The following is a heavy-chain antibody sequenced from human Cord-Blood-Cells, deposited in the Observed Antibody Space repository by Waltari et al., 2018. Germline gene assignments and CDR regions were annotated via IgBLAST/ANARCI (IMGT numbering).Heavy chain of an antibody. V-gene: IGHV3-30*04. J-gene: IGHJ4*02. D-gene: IGHD3-22*01. CDR3: ARDYYDSSGYYY. Sequence: QVQLVESGGGMVQPGRSLRLSCAASGFTFSSYAMHWVRQAPGKGLEWVAVISYDGSNKYYADSVKGRFTISRDNSKNTLYLQMNSLRAEDTAVYYCARDYYDSSGYYYWGQGTLVTVSS. CDR2: ISYDGSNK. CDR1: GFTFSSYA.